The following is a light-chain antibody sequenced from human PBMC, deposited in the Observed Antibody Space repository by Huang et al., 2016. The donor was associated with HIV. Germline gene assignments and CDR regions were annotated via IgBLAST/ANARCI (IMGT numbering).Light chain of an antibody. CDR1: QSVSNSSNNKNY. Sequence: DIVMTQSPDSLAVSLGERATITCKSSQSVSNSSNNKNYLAWDQQKPGQPPKLLIYWASARESGVPDRFSGSGSGTDFTLIISSLQAEDVAVYYCQQYYNIPSLTFGGGTKVEIK. J-gene: IGKJ4*01. V-gene: IGKV4-1*01. CDR3: QQYYNIPSLT. CDR2: WAS.